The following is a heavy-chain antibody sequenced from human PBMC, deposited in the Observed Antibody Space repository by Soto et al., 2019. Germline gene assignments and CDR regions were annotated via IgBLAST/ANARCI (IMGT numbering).Heavy chain of an antibody. D-gene: IGHD3-9*01. J-gene: IGHJ4*02. Sequence: PSATLSLTCAVYGGSFSGYYWSWIRQPPGKGLEWIGEINHSGSTNYNPPLKSRVTISVDTSKNQFSLKLSSVTAADTAVYYCARADHDILTGYYPLWGQGTLVTVSS. V-gene: IGHV4-34*01. CDR3: ARADHDILTGYYPL. CDR2: INHSGST. CDR1: GGSFSGYY.